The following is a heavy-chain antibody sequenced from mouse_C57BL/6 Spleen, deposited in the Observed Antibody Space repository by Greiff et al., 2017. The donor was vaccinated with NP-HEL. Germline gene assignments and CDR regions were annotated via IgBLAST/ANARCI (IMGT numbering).Heavy chain of an antibody. CDR3: ARRGGYGNYDAY. CDR2: IYPGSGNT. D-gene: IGHD2-1*01. J-gene: IGHJ3*01. Sequence: QVQLQQSGAELVRPGASVKLSCKASGYTFTDYYINWVKQRPGQGLEWIARIYPGSGNTYYNEKFKGKATLTAEKSSSTAYMQLSSLTSEDSAVYFCARRGGYGNYDAYWGQGTLVTVSA. CDR1: GYTFTDYY. V-gene: IGHV1-76*01.